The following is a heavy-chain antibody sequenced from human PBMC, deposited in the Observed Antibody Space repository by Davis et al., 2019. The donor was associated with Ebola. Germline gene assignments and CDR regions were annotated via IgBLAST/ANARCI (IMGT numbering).Heavy chain of an antibody. D-gene: IGHD2-8*02. V-gene: IGHV5-51*01. CDR1: GNSFTSHW. Sequence: GESLKISCKDSGNSFTSHWIGWVRQMPGKGLEWMGLIYTGDYDTRYSPSFRGQVTISADKSIKTAFLQWSSLKASDTAIYYCASLRRTITGMDDAFDLWGQGTMVTVSS. CDR3: ASLRRTITGMDDAFDL. CDR2: IYTGDYDT. J-gene: IGHJ3*01.